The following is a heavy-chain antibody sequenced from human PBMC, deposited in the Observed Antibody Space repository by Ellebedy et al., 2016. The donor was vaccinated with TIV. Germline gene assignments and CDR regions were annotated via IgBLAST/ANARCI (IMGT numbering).Heavy chain of an antibody. CDR2: IYYSGST. CDR3: ARGQPLRIGRIAVAGRNYFDY. V-gene: IGHV4-30-4*01. D-gene: IGHD6-19*01. J-gene: IGHJ4*02. CDR1: GGSISSGDYY. Sequence: MPSETLSLTCTVSGGSISSGDYYWSWIRQPPGKGLEWIGYIYYSGSTYYNPSLKSRVTISVDTSKNQFSLKLSSVTAADTAVYYCARGQPLRIGRIAVAGRNYFDYWGQGTLVTVSS.